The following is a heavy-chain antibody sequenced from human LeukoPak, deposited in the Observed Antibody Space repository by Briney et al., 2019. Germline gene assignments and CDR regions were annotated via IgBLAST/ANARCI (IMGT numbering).Heavy chain of an antibody. J-gene: IGHJ4*02. D-gene: IGHD3-16*01. CDR3: ARVRGTYFDY. CDR1: GFTFSSYW. CDR2: INSDGSST. Sequence: GGSLRLSCAASGFTFSSYWMHWVRQAPGKWLLWVSRINSDGSSTSYADSVKGRFTISRDNAKNTLYLQMNSLRAEDTAVYYCARVRGTYFDYWGQGTLVTVSS. V-gene: IGHV3-74*01.